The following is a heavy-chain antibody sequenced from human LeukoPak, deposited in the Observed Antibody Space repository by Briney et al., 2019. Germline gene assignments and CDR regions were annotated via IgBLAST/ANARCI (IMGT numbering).Heavy chain of an antibody. Sequence: GGSLRLSCAASGFTFSSYWMNWARQAPGKGLEWVASINHNGNVNYYVDSVKGRFTISRDNAKNSLYLQMSNLRAEDTAVYYCARGGGLDVWGQGATVTVSS. J-gene: IGHJ6*02. V-gene: IGHV3-7*03. D-gene: IGHD3-16*01. CDR3: ARGGGLDV. CDR1: GFTFSSYW. CDR2: INHNGNVN.